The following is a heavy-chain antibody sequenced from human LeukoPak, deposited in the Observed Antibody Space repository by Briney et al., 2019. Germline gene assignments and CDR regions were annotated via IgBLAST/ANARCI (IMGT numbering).Heavy chain of an antibody. CDR3: ATEGGWQPTDYGGRVY. J-gene: IGHJ4*02. V-gene: IGHV1-18*01. Sequence: GASVEVSCKASGYTFTNYGITWVRQAPGQGLEWMGWISPYNGNTNYAQKLQGRVTMTTDTSTTTAYMELRSLRSDDTALYYCATEGGWQPTDYGGRVYWGQGTLVTVSS. CDR1: GYTFTNYG. D-gene: IGHD4-23*01. CDR2: ISPYNGNT.